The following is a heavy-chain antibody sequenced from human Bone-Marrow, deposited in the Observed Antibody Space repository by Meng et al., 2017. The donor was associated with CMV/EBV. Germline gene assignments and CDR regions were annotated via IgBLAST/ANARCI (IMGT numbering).Heavy chain of an antibody. CDR2: TRNKANSYTT. J-gene: IGHJ6*02. D-gene: IGHD2-2*02. CDR1: GFTFSDHY. CDR3: ARVSTSYHTPGVDV. Sequence: GGSLRLSCAASGFTFSDHYMDWVRQAPGKGLEWVGRTRNKANSYTTEYAASVKGRFTISRDDSKNSLYLQMNSLKTEDTAVYYCARVSTSYHTPGVDVWGQGITVTVSS. V-gene: IGHV3-72*01.